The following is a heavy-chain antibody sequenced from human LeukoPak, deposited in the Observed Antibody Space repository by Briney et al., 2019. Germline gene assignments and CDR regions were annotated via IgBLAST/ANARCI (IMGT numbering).Heavy chain of an antibody. CDR2: IKHDGSEK. D-gene: IGHD3-10*01. J-gene: IGHJ4*02. V-gene: IGHV3-7*01. CDR3: ARETQLLSF. Sequence: QTGGSLRLSCAASGFTFSSFWMSWVRQTPGKGLEWVAMIKHDGSEKYSVDSLKGRFTISRDNAKHLLYLQRNSLRVEDTAVYHCARETQLLSFWGQGTLVTVSS. CDR1: GFTFSSFW.